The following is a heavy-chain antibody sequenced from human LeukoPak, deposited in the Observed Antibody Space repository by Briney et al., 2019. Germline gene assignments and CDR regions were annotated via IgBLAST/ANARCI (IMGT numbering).Heavy chain of an antibody. D-gene: IGHD4-23*01. J-gene: IGHJ2*01. CDR1: GFTFKSYG. CDR3: AQDTVGTTPRGYFDL. CDR2: ISGGGAST. Sequence: GGSLRLSCAASGFTFKSYGMSWVRQAPGKGLEWISSISGGGASTYYADSVKGPFTISRDSSKNTLFLQTTSLRAEDTAVYYCAQDTVGTTPRGYFDLWGRGTLLTVYS. V-gene: IGHV3-23*01.